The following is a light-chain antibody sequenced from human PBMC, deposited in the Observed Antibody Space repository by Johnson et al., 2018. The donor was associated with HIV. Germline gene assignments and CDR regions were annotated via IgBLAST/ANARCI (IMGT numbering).Light chain of an antibody. CDR1: SSNIGNNY. CDR3: GTWDSSLCAYV. Sequence: QSVLTQPPSVSAAPGQKVTISCSGSSSNIGNNYVSWYQQLPGTAPKLLIYDTNKRPSGIPDRFSGTKSGTSATLGITGLQTGDEADYYCGTWDSSLCAYVFGTGTKVTVL. J-gene: IGLJ1*01. V-gene: IGLV1-51*01. CDR2: DTN.